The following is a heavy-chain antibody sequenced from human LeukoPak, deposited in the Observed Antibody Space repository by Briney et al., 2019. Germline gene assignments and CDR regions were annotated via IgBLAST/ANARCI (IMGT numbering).Heavy chain of an antibody. CDR3: AREGLAHDAFDI. D-gene: IGHD6-6*01. CDR1: GGTFSSYA. J-gene: IGHJ3*02. CDR2: IIPIFGTA. V-gene: IGHV1-69*13. Sequence: SVKVSCKASGGTFSSYAISWVRQAPGQGLEWMGGIIPIFGTANYAQKFQGRVTITADESTSTAYMELSSLRSEDTAVYYCAREGLAHDAFDIWGQGTMVTVSS.